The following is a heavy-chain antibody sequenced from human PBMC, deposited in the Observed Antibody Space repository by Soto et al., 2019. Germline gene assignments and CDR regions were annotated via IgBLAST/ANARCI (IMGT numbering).Heavy chain of an antibody. CDR1: GFTFSSYS. CDR2: ISSSSSTI. D-gene: IGHD5-12*01. J-gene: IGHJ6*02. Sequence: EVQLVESGGGLVQPGGSLRLSCAASGFTFSSYSMNWVRQAPGKGLEWVSYISSSSSTIYYADSVKGRFTISRDNAKKSLYLQMNSLRAEDTAVYYCARLIVATIGYYYYYGMDVWGQGTTVTVSS. V-gene: IGHV3-48*01. CDR3: ARLIVATIGYYYYYGMDV.